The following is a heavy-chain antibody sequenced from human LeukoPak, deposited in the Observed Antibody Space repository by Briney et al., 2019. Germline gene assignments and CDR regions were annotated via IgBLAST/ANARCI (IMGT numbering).Heavy chain of an antibody. CDR1: GFTFSGSA. D-gene: IGHD3-10*01. Sequence: GGSLKLSCAASGFTFSGSAMHWVRQASGKGLEWVGRIRSKANSYATAYAASVKGRFTISRDDSKNTTYLQMNSLKTEDTAVYYCTSRPLLSYYGSGRTRSDYWGQGTLVTVSS. CDR2: IRSKANSYAT. V-gene: IGHV3-73*01. J-gene: IGHJ4*02. CDR3: TSRPLLSYYGSGRTRSDY.